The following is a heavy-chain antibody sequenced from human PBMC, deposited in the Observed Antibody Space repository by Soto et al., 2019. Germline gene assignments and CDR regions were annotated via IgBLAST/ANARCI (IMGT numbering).Heavy chain of an antibody. Sequence: QVQVVQSGDEVKKPGASVKVSCKASGYTFTNYGFSWVRQAPGHGLDWMGRISGYNGNTKYAEKLQGRVTMTTDTSTSTAHMELRSLRSDDTAVYYCAREGQAPYYYYGMDVWGQGTAVTVSS. CDR3: AREGQAPYYYYGMDV. V-gene: IGHV1-18*01. CDR1: GYTFTNYG. CDR2: ISGYNGNT. J-gene: IGHJ6*02.